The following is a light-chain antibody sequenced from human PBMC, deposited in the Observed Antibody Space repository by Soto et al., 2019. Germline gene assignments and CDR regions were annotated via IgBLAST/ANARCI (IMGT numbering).Light chain of an antibody. CDR3: ETSGSDPLFL. CDR2: GAS. J-gene: IGKJ4*01. Sequence: EIVLTQSPGTLSLSPGERATLSCRASQSVSSSYLAWYQQKPGQAPRLLIYGASSRATDIPDGFSGSGSGTDFTLTISRLEPEDCAVYYWETSGSDPLFLFGG. V-gene: IGKV3-20*01. CDR1: QSVSSSY.